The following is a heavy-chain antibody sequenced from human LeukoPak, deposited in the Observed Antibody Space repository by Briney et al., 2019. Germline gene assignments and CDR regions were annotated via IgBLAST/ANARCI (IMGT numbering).Heavy chain of an antibody. Sequence: GGSLRLSCAASGFTFRSYGMHWVRQAPGKGLEWVAFIRYDGSNKYYADSVKGRFTISRDNSKNTLYLQMNSLRAEDTAVYYCAKSIAAAGINYYFDYWGQGTLVTVSS. J-gene: IGHJ4*02. D-gene: IGHD6-13*01. CDR2: IRYDGSNK. V-gene: IGHV3-30*02. CDR1: GFTFRSYG. CDR3: AKSIAAAGINYYFDY.